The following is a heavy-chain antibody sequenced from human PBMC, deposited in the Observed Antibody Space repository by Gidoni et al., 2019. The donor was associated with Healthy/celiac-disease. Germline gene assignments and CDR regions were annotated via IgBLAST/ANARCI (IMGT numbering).Heavy chain of an antibody. D-gene: IGHD6-19*01. CDR1: GGSISSSSYY. CDR3: ARDHPGWAAFDP. V-gene: IGHV4-39*07. CDR2: IYYSGST. Sequence: QLQLQESGPGLVKPSETLSLTCTVSGGSISSSSYYWGWIRQPPGKGLEWIGSIYYSGSTYYNPSLKSRVTISVDTSKNQFSLKLSSVTAADTAVYYCARDHPGWAAFDPWGQGTLVTVSS. J-gene: IGHJ5*02.